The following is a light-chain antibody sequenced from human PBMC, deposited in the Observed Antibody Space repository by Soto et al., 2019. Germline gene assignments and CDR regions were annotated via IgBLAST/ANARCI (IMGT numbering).Light chain of an antibody. J-gene: IGKJ2*01. V-gene: IGKV1-39*01. CDR2: AAT. Sequence: DLQMTQSPSSLSASVGDRVSITCRASQSIAAYLNWYQQKPGKAPHLLIYAATSLQSGVPSRFSGSGSGTDFTLTISSLQPEDFATYYCQQSYNTPRTFGQGTKLEIK. CDR3: QQSYNTPRT. CDR1: QSIAAY.